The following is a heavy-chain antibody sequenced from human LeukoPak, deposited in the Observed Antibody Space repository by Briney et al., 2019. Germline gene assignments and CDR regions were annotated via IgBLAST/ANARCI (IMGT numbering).Heavy chain of an antibody. CDR1: GFTFSSYA. CDR3: ARGSLGSSSTNLFDY. D-gene: IGHD6-13*01. V-gene: IGHV3-64*01. Sequence: PGGSLRLSCAASGFTFSSYAMHWVRQAPGKGLEYVSAISSNGGSTYYANSVKGRFTISRDNSKNTLYLQMGSLRAEDMAVYYCARGSLGSSSTNLFDYWGQGTLVTVSS. CDR2: ISSNGGST. J-gene: IGHJ4*02.